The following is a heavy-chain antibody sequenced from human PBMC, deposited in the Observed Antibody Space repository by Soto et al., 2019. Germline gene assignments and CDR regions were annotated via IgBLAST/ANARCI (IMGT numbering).Heavy chain of an antibody. CDR2: INNSGSRT. Sequence: PGGSLRLSCAASGFTISSYGMSWVRQAPGKGLEWVSSINNSGSRTYHADSVKGRFTISRDNSKNTLYLQMNSLRAEDTAVYYCAKARTDQSGTYFPFDYWGQGTLVTVSS. D-gene: IGHD1-26*01. V-gene: IGHV3-23*01. J-gene: IGHJ4*02. CDR3: AKARTDQSGTYFPFDY. CDR1: GFTISSYG.